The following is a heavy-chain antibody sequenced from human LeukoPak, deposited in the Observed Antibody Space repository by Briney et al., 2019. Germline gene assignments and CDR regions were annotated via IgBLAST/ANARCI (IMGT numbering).Heavy chain of an antibody. D-gene: IGHD3-10*01. J-gene: IGHJ4*02. CDR1: GYSISSGYY. CDR2: IYHSGST. Sequence: PSETLSLTCTVSGYSISSGYYWGWIRQPPGKGLEWIGSIYHSGSTNYNPSLKSRVTISVDTSKNQFSLKVSSVTAADTAVYFCARGGSPLYWGQGTLVTVSS. CDR3: ARGGSPLY. V-gene: IGHV4-38-2*02.